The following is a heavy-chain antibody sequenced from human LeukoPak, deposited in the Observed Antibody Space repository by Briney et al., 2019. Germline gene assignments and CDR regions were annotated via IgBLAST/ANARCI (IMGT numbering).Heavy chain of an antibody. CDR1: GFTFSSYA. CDR2: ISGSGGST. Sequence: GGSVRLSCAASGFTFSSYAMSWVRQAPGKGLEWVSAISGSGGSTYYADSVKGRFTISRDNSKNTLYLQMNSLRAEDTAVYYCAKDRQVLEQLDWFDPWGQGTLVTVSS. CDR3: AKDRQVLEQLDWFDP. J-gene: IGHJ5*02. V-gene: IGHV3-23*01. D-gene: IGHD6-13*01.